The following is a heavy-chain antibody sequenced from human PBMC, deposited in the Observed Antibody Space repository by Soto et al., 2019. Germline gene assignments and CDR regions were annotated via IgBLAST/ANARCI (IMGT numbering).Heavy chain of an antibody. Sequence: QVQLQESGPGLVKASETLSLTCTVSGGSVSSDYWSWVRQPPGTGLEWMGYIHNGVRTNYTPPFTRRVTISIATSRNQVSLDLNSVPAADTAVYGCARTDSGGQWNYWGQGTLVTVSS. CDR3: ARTDSGGQWNY. V-gene: IGHV4-59*02. J-gene: IGHJ4*02. CDR2: IHNGVRT. D-gene: IGHD6-19*01. CDR1: GGSVSSDY.